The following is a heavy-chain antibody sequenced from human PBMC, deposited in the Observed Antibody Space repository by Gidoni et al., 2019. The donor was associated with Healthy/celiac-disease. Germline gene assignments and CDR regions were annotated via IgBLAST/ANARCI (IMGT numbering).Heavy chain of an antibody. Sequence: EVQLVESGGGLVKPGGSLRLSCAASGFPFSSSSMTWVRQAPGKGLEWVSSISSSSSYIYYADSVKGRFTISRDNAKNSLYLQMNSLRAEDTAVYYCARDRYNTIFGVVSHPFDYWGQGTLVTVSS. CDR2: ISSSSSYI. CDR1: GFPFSSSS. J-gene: IGHJ4*02. CDR3: ARDRYNTIFGVVSHPFDY. V-gene: IGHV3-21*01. D-gene: IGHD3-3*01.